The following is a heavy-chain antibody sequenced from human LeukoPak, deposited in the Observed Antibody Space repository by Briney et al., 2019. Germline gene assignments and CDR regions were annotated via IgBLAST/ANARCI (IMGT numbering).Heavy chain of an antibody. D-gene: IGHD1-26*01. CDR3: AMSGWELLREADDAFGI. V-gene: IGHV4-59*12. Sequence: SETLSLTCTVSGGSISSYYWSWIRQPPGKGLEWIGYIYYSGSTNYNPSLKSRVTISVDTSKNQFSLKLSSVTAADTAVYYCAMSGWELLREADDAFGIWGQGTMVTVSS. J-gene: IGHJ3*02. CDR2: IYYSGST. CDR1: GGSISSYY.